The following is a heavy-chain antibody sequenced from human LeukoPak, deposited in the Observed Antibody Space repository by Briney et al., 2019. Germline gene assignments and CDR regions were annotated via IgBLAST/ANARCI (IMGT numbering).Heavy chain of an antibody. J-gene: IGHJ5*02. Sequence: PSETLSLTCAVSGYSFSSDYYWSWIRQPPGKGLEWIGYIYYSGSTNYNPSLKSRVTISVDTSKNQFSLKLSSVTAADTAVYYCARRSLSWFDPWGQGTLVTVSS. D-gene: IGHD5-24*01. V-gene: IGHV4-61*01. CDR2: IYYSGST. CDR3: ARRSLSWFDP. CDR1: GYSFSSDYY.